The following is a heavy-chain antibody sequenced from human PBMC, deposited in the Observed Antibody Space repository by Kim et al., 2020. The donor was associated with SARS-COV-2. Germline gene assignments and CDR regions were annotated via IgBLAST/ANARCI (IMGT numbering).Heavy chain of an antibody. J-gene: IGHJ4*02. D-gene: IGHD3-10*01. CDR1: GFTFSSYA. CDR2: ISYGGSKK. CDR3: ARDSGPGY. Sequence: GGSLRLSCAASGFTFSSYAMHWVRQAPGKGLEWVSVISYGGSKKYYADSVKGRFTISRDNSKNTLYLQMNSLRAEDTAVYYCARDSGPGYWGQGTLVSSSS. V-gene: IGHV3-30-3*01.